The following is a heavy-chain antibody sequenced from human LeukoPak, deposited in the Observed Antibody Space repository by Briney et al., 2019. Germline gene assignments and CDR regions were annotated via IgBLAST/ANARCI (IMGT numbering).Heavy chain of an antibody. J-gene: IGHJ4*02. CDR2: ISSSSSYI. V-gene: IGHV3-11*06. CDR1: GFIFSDYY. Sequence: GGSLRLSCAASGFIFSDYYTSWIRQAPGKGLEWVSHISSSSSYIEYADSVKGRFTISRDNAKNSLYLQMNSLRAEDTAVYYCARGRYCSGHNCYFDYWGQGTLVTVSS. D-gene: IGHD2-15*01. CDR3: ARGRYCSGHNCYFDY.